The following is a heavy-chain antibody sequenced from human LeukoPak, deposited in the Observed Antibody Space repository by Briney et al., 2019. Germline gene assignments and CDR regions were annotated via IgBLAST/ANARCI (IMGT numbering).Heavy chain of an antibody. CDR3: ARDGEWEPLLY. J-gene: IGHJ4*02. CDR1: GFTFSSYA. D-gene: IGHD1-26*01. Sequence: GGSLRLSCAASGFTFSSYAMHCVRQAPGKGLEYVSAISSNGGSTYYANSVKGRFTISRDNSKNTLYLQMGSLRAEDMAVYYCARDGEWEPLLYWGQGTLVTVSS. V-gene: IGHV3-64*01. CDR2: ISSNGGST.